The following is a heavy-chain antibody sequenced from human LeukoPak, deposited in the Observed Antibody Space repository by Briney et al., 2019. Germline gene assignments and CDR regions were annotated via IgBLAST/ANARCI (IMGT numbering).Heavy chain of an antibody. CDR1: GYTFTSYA. D-gene: IGHD6-13*01. CDR3: ARDQEIIAAAGYYYYGMDV. Sequence: ASVKVSCKASGYTFTSYAMHWVRQAPGQRLEWMGWINAGNGNTKYSQKFQGRVTITRDTSASTAYMELSSLRSEDTAVYYCARDQEIIAAAGYYYYGMDVWGQGTTVTVSS. J-gene: IGHJ6*02. CDR2: INAGNGNT. V-gene: IGHV1-3*01.